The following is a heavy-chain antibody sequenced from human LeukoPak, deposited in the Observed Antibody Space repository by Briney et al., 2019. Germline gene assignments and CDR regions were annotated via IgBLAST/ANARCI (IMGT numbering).Heavy chain of an antibody. CDR3: ARDFGSYKETYLNSFDI. Sequence: SETLSLTCTVSGGSINSYYWSWIRQPPGKGLEWIGYIHYSGSTNYNPSLKSRVTISMDTSKTQFSLKLSSVTAADTALYYCARDFGSYKETYLNSFDIWGQGTMVTVSP. J-gene: IGHJ3*02. CDR2: IHYSGST. CDR1: GGSINSYY. V-gene: IGHV4-59*01. D-gene: IGHD1-14*01.